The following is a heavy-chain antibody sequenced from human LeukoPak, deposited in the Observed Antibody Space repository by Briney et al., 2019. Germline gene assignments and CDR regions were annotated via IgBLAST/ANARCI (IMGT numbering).Heavy chain of an antibody. CDR1: GFTFSSYG. J-gene: IGHJ4*02. D-gene: IGHD4-17*01. Sequence: GGSLRLSCAASGFTFSSYGMHCVRQAPGKGLEWVAVIWYDGSSTHYADSVEGRFTISRDNSKHTVYLQISRLRAGDTAIYYCARGRGGNTGDSYFDYWGQGPLVRVSS. V-gene: IGHV3-33*01. CDR2: IWYDGSST. CDR3: ARGRGGNTGDSYFDY.